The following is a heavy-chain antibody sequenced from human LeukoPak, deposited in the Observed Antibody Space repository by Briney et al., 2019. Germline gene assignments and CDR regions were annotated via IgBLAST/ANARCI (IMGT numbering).Heavy chain of an antibody. Sequence: IPSETLSLTCAVYGGSFSGYYWSWIRQPPGKGLEWIGEINHSGSTNYNPSLKSRVTISVDTSKNQFSLKLSSVTAADTAVYYCARQRHFNCGGDCPYDAFDIWGQGTMVTVSS. CDR2: INHSGST. J-gene: IGHJ3*02. CDR1: GGSFSGYY. CDR3: ARQRHFNCGGDCPYDAFDI. V-gene: IGHV4-34*01. D-gene: IGHD2-21*02.